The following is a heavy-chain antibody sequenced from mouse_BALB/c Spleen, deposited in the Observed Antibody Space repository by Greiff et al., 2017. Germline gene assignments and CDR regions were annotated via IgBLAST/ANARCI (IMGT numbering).Heavy chain of an antibody. V-gene: IGHV14-3*02. D-gene: IGHD2-4*01. J-gene: IGHJ3*01. CDR2: IDPANGNT. Sequence: EVQLQQSGAELVKPGASVKLSCTASGFNIKDTYMHWVKQRPEQGLEWIGRIDPANGNTKYDPKFQGKATITADTSSNTAYLQLSSLTSEDTAVYYCARKMDDYDPCAYWGQGTLVTVSA. CDR1: GFNIKDTY. CDR3: ARKMDDYDPCAY.